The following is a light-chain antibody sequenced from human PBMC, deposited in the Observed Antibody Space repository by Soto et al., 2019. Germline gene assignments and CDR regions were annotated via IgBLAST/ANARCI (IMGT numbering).Light chain of an antibody. CDR2: DAS. Sequence: EIVLTQSPGTLYVSPGERATLSCRASQSVRSSLAWYQQKPGQAPRLLIYDASNRATGIPARFSGSGSGTDFTLSISSLGPEDLAVYYCQQRSDWLITFGQGTRLESK. CDR1: QSVRSS. V-gene: IGKV3-11*01. J-gene: IGKJ5*01. CDR3: QQRSDWLIT.